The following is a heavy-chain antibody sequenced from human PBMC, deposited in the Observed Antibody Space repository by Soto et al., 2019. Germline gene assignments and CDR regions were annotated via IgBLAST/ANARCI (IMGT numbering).Heavy chain of an antibody. CDR2: IYYSGST. V-gene: IGHV4-59*08. D-gene: IGHD1-1*01. CDR1: GGSISSYY. CDR3: ARNAASGRLSYNWFDP. J-gene: IGHJ5*02. Sequence: SETLSLTCTVSGGSISSYYWSWIRQPPGKGLEWIGYIYYSGSTNYNPSLKSRVTISVDTSKNQFSLKLSSVTAADTAVYYCARNAASGRLSYNWFDPWGQGTLVTVSS.